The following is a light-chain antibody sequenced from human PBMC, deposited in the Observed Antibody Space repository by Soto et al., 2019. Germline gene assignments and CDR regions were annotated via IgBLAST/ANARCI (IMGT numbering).Light chain of an antibody. V-gene: IGKV1-6*01. J-gene: IGKJ4*01. CDR3: LQDSNYPLT. CDR2: AAS. CDR1: QGIRND. Sequence: AVQMTQSPSSLSASVGDRVTITCRASQGIRNDLGWYQQKPGKAPKLLIYAASSLQSGVPSRFSGSGSGTDFTLTINSLQPEDCATYYCLQDSNYPLTFDGGTKVEIK.